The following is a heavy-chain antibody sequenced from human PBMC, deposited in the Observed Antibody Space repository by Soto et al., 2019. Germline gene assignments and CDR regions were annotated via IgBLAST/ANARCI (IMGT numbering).Heavy chain of an antibody. V-gene: IGHV4-59*01. CDR3: ARDSYSKGSFDY. D-gene: IGHD6-13*01. J-gene: IGHJ4*02. Sequence: SETLSLTCTVSGGSISGYYWSWLRQPPGKGLEWIGYIYNIGSTNYNPSLRSRVTMSMDTSKNQFSLKLSSVNAADTAVYYCARDSYSKGSFDYWRQGTLVTVS. CDR1: GGSISGYY. CDR2: IYNIGST.